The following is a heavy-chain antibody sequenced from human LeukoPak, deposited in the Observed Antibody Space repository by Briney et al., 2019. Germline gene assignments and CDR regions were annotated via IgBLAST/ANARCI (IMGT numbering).Heavy chain of an antibody. CDR3: ARDIGSGSGWRESRN. J-gene: IGHJ4*02. CDR2: ISAHNRNT. D-gene: IGHD6-19*01. Sequence: ASVKVSCKSSGYTFSNYGVSWVRQAPGQGLEWMGWISAHNRNTNYAQKLQGRLTMTTDTSTSTAYMELRSLSSDDTAVYYCARDIGSGSGWRESRNWGQGTLVTVSS. V-gene: IGHV1-18*01. CDR1: GYTFSNYG.